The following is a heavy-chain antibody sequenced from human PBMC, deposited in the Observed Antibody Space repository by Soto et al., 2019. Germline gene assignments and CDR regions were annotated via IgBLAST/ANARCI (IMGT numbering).Heavy chain of an antibody. CDR3: ARGMTTVTTIDY. CDR1: GGSISSGGYS. J-gene: IGHJ4*02. Sequence: QLQLQESGSGLVKPSQTLSLTCAVSGGSISSGGYSWSWIRQPPGKGLEWIGYTYHSGSTYYNPHLKSRVTISVDRSKNQFSLKLSSVTAADTAVYYCARGMTTVTTIDYWGQGTLVTVSS. V-gene: IGHV4-30-2*01. D-gene: IGHD4-4*01. CDR2: TYHSGST.